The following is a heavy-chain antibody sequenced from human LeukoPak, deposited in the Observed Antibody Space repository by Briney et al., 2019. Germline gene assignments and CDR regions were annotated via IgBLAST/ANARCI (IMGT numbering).Heavy chain of an antibody. CDR3: AKESAIVGAFDY. V-gene: IGHV3-23*01. CDR2: ISGSGGST. Sequence: GGSLRLSCAASGFTFSSYGMSWVRQAPGKGLEWVSAISGSGGSTYYADSVKGRFTISRDNFKNTLYLQMNSLRAEDTAVYYCAKESAIVGAFDYWGQGTLVTVSS. CDR1: GFTFSSYG. D-gene: IGHD1-26*01. J-gene: IGHJ4*02.